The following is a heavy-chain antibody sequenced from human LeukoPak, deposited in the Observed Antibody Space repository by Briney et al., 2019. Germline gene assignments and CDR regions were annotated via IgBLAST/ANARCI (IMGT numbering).Heavy chain of an antibody. CDR1: GFTFSSYW. CDR3: ARIDSSSANDAFDI. D-gene: IGHD6-6*01. Sequence: PGGSLRLSCAASGFTFSSYWMSWVRQAPGKGLEWVANIKQDGSEKYYVDSVKGRFTISRDNAKNSLYLQMNSLRTEDTAVYYCARIDSSSANDAFDIWGLGTMVTVSS. CDR2: IKQDGSEK. J-gene: IGHJ3*02. V-gene: IGHV3-7*01.